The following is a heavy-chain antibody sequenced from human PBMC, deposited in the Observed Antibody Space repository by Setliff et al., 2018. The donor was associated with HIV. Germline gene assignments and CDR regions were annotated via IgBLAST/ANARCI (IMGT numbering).Heavy chain of an antibody. CDR3: AREIYGGNSRPFDY. J-gene: IGHJ4*02. CDR1: GGSISSGGYY. D-gene: IGHD4-17*01. V-gene: IGHV4-61*08. CDR2: IYYTGIT. Sequence: SETLSLTCTVSGGSISSGGYYWSWIRQNPGKGLEWVGYIYYTGITYYNPSLKSRVTISVDTSKNQLSLKLSSVTAADTAVYYCAREIYGGNSRPFDYWGQGTLVTVSS.